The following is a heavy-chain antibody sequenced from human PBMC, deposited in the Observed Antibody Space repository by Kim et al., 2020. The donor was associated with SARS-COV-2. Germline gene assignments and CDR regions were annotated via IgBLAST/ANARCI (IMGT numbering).Heavy chain of an antibody. V-gene: IGHV2-70*01. J-gene: IGHJ3*02. D-gene: IGHD2-15*01. Sequence: TSLKTRLTISKDTSKNQVVLTMTNMDPVDTATYYCARMASGKGILDAFDIWGQGTMVTVSS. CDR3: ARMASGKGILDAFDI.